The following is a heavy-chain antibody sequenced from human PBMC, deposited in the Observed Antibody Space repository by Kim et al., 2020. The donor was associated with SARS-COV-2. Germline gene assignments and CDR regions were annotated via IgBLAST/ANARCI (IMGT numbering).Heavy chain of an antibody. D-gene: IGHD4-4*01. CDR2: INTITGNP. CDR3: ARDYSNAFNYYYYMDV. J-gene: IGHJ6*03. Sequence: ASVKVSCKASGYTFTSYAMNWVRQAPGQGLEWMGWINTITGNPTYAQGFTGLFVFSLDTSVSTAYLQISSLKPEDTAVYYCARDYSNAFNYYYYMDVWGKGTTVTVSS. V-gene: IGHV7-4-1*02. CDR1: GYTFTSYA.